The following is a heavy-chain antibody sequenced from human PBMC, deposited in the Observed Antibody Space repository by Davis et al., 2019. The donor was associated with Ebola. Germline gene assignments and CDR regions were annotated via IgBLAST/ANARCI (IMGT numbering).Heavy chain of an antibody. J-gene: IGHJ5*02. D-gene: IGHD2-15*01. CDR1: GGSISSSAYY. V-gene: IGHV4-39*01. Sequence: SETLSLTCTVSGGSISSSAYYWGWIRQPPGKGLEWIGSIYYSGSTYYNPSLKSRVTISVDTSKNQFSLKLSSVTAADTAVYYCARHVEGFRRGSGTNWFDPWGQGTLVTVSS. CDR2: IYYSGST. CDR3: ARHVEGFRRGSGTNWFDP.